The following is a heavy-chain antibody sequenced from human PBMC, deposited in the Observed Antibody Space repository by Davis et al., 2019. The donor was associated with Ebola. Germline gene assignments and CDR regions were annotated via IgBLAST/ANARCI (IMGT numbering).Heavy chain of an antibody. CDR1: GYTFTSYG. D-gene: IGHD2-8*02. CDR3: AGGYCTGGVCYREYYYGMDV. J-gene: IGHJ6*02. V-gene: IGHV1-18*01. CDR2: ISAYNGNT. Sequence: ASVKVSCKASGYTFTSYGISWVRQAPGQGLEWMGWISAYNGNTNYAQKLQGRVTMTTDTSTSPAYMELRSLRSDDPAVYYCAGGYCTGGVCYREYYYGMDVWGQGTTVTVSS.